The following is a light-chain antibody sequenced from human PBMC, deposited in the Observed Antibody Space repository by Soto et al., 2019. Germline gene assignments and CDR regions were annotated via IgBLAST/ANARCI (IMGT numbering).Light chain of an antibody. CDR3: LQHNSYLTWT. J-gene: IGKJ1*01. CDR1: QGISSY. V-gene: IGKV1-9*01. Sequence: DIQMTHSPFTLSASVLYRVTITCRASQGISSYLAWYQQKPGKAPKLLIYAASTLQSGVPSRFSGSGSGTEFTLTVSSLQPGDFATYCCLQHNSYLTWTFGQGTKVDIK. CDR2: AAS.